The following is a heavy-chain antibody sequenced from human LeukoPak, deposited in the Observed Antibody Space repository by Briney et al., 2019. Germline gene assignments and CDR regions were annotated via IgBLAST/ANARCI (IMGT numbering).Heavy chain of an antibody. D-gene: IGHD2-2*01. CDR3: AREGCSSTNCYPPFDS. V-gene: IGHV4-39*02. CDR2: IYYSGTT. CDR1: GGSISSSSYY. Sequence: PSETLSLTCTVSGGSISSSSYYWGWIRQPPGRVLERIGSIYYSGTTYYNPSLKSRVTISVDTSKNQFSLKLSSVTAADTAVYYCAREGCSSTNCYPPFDSWGQGTLVTVSS. J-gene: IGHJ4*02.